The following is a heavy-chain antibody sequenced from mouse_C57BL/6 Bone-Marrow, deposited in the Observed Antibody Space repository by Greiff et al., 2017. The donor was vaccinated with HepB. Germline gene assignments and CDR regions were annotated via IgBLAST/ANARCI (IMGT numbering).Heavy chain of an antibody. CDR1: GFNIIDDY. D-gene: IGHD1-3*01. CDR3: TTLFFSSPYYFDY. Sequence: VQLQQSGAELVRPGASVKLSCTASGFNIIDDYMHWVKQRPEQGLERIGWIDPENGDTEYASKFQGKATITTDASSNTAYLQLSSLTSEDTAVYYCTTLFFSSPYYFDYWGQGTTLTVSS. CDR2: IDPENGDT. J-gene: IGHJ2*01. V-gene: IGHV14-4*01.